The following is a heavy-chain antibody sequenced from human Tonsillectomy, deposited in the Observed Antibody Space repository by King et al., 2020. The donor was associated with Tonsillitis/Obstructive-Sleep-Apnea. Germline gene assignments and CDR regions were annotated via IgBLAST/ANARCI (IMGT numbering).Heavy chain of an antibody. J-gene: IGHJ3*02. CDR1: GYTFTSYD. Sequence: QLVQSGAEVKKPGASVKVSCKASGYTFTSYDINWVRQATGQGLEWMGWMNPNSGNTGYAQKFQGRVTMTRNTSISTAYMELSSLRSEDTAVYYCARVRPKYHWGGPAFDIWGQGTMVTVSS. CDR2: MNPNSGNT. D-gene: IGHD1-1*01. CDR3: ARVRPKYHWGGPAFDI. V-gene: IGHV1-8*01.